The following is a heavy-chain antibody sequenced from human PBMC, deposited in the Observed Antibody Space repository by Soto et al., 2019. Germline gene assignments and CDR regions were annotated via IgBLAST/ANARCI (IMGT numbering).Heavy chain of an antibody. V-gene: IGHV3-11*01. CDR1: GFTFSDYY. J-gene: IGHJ6*03. Sequence: GGSLRLSCAASGFTFSDYYMSWIRQAPGKGLEWVSYISSSGSTIYYADSVKGRFTISRDNAKNSLYLQMNSLRAEDTAVYYCAREGSNWDYYYYMDVWGKGTTVTVSS. CDR2: ISSSGSTI. D-gene: IGHD4-4*01. CDR3: AREGSNWDYYYYMDV.